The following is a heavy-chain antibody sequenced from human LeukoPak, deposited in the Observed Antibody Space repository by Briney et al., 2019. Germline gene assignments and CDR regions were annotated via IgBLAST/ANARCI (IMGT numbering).Heavy chain of an antibody. CDR3: AKDLAAAGRDACDI. Sequence: ASVKVACKASGYTFNGYYMHWVRQAPGQGLECMGWINLNSGGTNYAQKFQGRVTMTRDTSISTAYMELSRLRSDDTAVYYCAKDLAAAGRDACDIWGQGTMVTVSS. D-gene: IGHD6-13*01. CDR1: GYTFNGYY. V-gene: IGHV1-2*02. J-gene: IGHJ3*02. CDR2: INLNSGGT.